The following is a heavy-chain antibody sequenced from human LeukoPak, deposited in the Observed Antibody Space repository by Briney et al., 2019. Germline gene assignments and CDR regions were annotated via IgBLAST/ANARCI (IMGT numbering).Heavy chain of an antibody. D-gene: IGHD1-26*01. J-gene: IGHJ4*02. V-gene: IGHV1-2*02. CDR1: GYTFTGYY. Sequence: ASVKVSCKASGYTFTGYYMHWVRQAPGQGLEWMGWINPNSGVTNYAQRFQGRVTMTRDTSISTAYMELSRLRSDDTAVYYCASISGSYSPIDYWGQGTLVTVSS. CDR2: INPNSGVT. CDR3: ASISGSYSPIDY.